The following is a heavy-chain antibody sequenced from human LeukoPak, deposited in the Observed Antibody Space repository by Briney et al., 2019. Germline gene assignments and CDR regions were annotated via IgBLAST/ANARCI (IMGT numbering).Heavy chain of an antibody. D-gene: IGHD6-13*01. Sequence: GGSLRLSCTASGFTFSSYWMSWVRQAPGKGLEWVANIKQDGSEKYYVASVKGRFTISRDNAKNSLYLQMNSLRAEDTAVYYCAREIAAAGTTFDYWGQGTLVTVSS. CDR1: GFTFSSYW. J-gene: IGHJ4*02. CDR2: IKQDGSEK. V-gene: IGHV3-7*01. CDR3: AREIAAAGTTFDY.